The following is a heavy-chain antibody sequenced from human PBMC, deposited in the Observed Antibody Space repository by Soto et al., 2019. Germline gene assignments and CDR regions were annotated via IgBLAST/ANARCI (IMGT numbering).Heavy chain of an antibody. Sequence: QVHLVHSGAEVTKPGASVKVSCKASGYTFSDYDINWVRKAPGQGLEWMGWMNPNSGNKQTQKFRRRHIMTRDTYISTAYMELSGLEYDAAAVYFCARGGTQEWLEDDIDIWGQGTMVPVSS. CDR1: GYTFSDYD. J-gene: IGHJ3*02. CDR2: MNPNSGNK. D-gene: IGHD6-19*01. CDR3: ARGGTQEWLEDDIDI. V-gene: IGHV1-8*01.